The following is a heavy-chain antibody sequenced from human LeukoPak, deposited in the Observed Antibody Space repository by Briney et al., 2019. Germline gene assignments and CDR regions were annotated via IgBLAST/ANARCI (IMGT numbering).Heavy chain of an antibody. CDR3: ASPYYDYIWGSYRFDY. J-gene: IGHJ4*02. Sequence: GGSLRLSCAASGFTFSSYEMNWVRQAPGKGLEWVSYISSSGSTIYYADSVKGRFTISRDNAKNSLYLQMNSLRAEDTAVYYCASPYYDYIWGSYRFDYWGQGTLVTVSS. V-gene: IGHV3-48*03. CDR2: ISSSGSTI. CDR1: GFTFSSYE. D-gene: IGHD3-16*02.